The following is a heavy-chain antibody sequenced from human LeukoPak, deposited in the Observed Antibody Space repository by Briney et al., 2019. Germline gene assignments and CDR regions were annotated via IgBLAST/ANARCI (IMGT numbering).Heavy chain of an antibody. V-gene: IGHV3-23*01. Sequence: GGSLRLSCAASGFSFSNYAMSWVRQAPGKGLDWVSSIGSSGADTYYADSVKGRFTISGDNSKSTLFLQMNSLRVEDTALYYCAKDGNNFNYWGQGTLVTVSS. J-gene: IGHJ4*02. CDR2: IGSSGADT. CDR1: GFSFSNYA. CDR3: AKDGNNFNY.